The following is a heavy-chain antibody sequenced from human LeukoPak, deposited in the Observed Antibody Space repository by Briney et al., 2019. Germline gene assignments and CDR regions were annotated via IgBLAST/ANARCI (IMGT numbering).Heavy chain of an antibody. V-gene: IGHV4-61*08. D-gene: IGHD3-16*01. Sequence: SETLSLTCAVSGGSISSGGYSWSWIRQPPGKGLEWIGNIYYSGSTNYNPSLKSRVTISVDTSKNQFSLKLSSVTAADTAVYYCARGGVLKSVDYWGQGTLVTVSS. J-gene: IGHJ4*02. CDR2: IYYSGST. CDR1: GGSISSGGYS. CDR3: ARGGVLKSVDY.